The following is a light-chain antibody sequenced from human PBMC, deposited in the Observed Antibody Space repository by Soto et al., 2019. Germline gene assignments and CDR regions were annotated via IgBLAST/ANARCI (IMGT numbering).Light chain of an antibody. V-gene: IGKV1-39*01. CDR3: QQIYSTLWT. CDR1: QSISSY. Sequence: DIQMTQSPSSLSAPVGDRVTITCRASQSISSYLNWYQQKPGKAPKLLIYAASSLQSGVPSRFSGSGSGTDFTLTISSLQFEDFATYYCQQIYSTLWTFGQGTRVDIK. CDR2: AAS. J-gene: IGKJ1*01.